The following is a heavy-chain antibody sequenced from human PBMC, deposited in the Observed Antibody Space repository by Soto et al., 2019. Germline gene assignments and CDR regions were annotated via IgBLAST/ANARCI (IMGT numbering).Heavy chain of an antibody. CDR2: IYPGDSDT. CDR1: GYSFTSYW. J-gene: IGHJ5*02. CDR3: ARANGYYDSSGYTPDWFDP. D-gene: IGHD3-22*01. Sequence: GESLKISCKGSGYSFTSYWIGWVRQMPGKGLEWMGIIYPGDSDTRYSPSFQGQVTTSADKSISTAYLQWSSLKASDTAMYYCARANGYYDSSGYTPDWFDPWGQGTLVTVSS. V-gene: IGHV5-51*01.